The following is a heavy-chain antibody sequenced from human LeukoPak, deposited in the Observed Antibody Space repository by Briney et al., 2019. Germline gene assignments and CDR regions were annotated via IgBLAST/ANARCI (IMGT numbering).Heavy chain of an antibody. CDR3: ARGDGGSYVEDY. CDR1: GYTFTGYY. D-gene: IGHD1-26*01. J-gene: IGHJ4*02. V-gene: IGHV1-2*02. CDR2: INPSSGGT. Sequence: GASVKVSCKASGYTFTGYYMHWVRRAPGQGLEWMGWINPSSGGTKYAQNFQGRVTMTRDTSISTAYLELSRLTSDDTAVYYCARGDGGSYVEDYWGQGTLVTVSS.